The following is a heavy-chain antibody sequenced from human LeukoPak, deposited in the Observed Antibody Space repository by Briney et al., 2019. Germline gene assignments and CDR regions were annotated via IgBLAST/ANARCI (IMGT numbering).Heavy chain of an antibody. J-gene: IGHJ4*02. CDR3: ARERKGSYYILFDY. CDR1: GGTFSSYA. D-gene: IGHD1-26*01. CDR2: IIPIFGTA. Sequence: GASVKVSCKASGGTFSSYAISWVRQAPGQGLEWMGGIIPIFGTANYAQKFQGRVTITTDESTSTAYMELSSLRSEDTAVYYCARERKGSYYILFDYWGQGTLVTVSS. V-gene: IGHV1-69*05.